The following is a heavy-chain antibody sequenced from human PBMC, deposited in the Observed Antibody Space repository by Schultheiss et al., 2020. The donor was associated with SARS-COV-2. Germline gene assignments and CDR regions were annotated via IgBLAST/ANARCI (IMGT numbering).Heavy chain of an antibody. D-gene: IGHD3-3*01. CDR3: AQTITIFGVITGTGYYMDV. J-gene: IGHJ6*03. CDR2: IYWDDDK. CDR1: GFSLSTSGVG. Sequence: SGPTLVKPTQTLTLTCTFSGFSLSTSGVGVAWIRQPPGKALEWLALIYWDDDKRYNPSLKSRLTITKDASKNQVVLTMTNMDPVDTATYYCAQTITIFGVITGTGYYMDVWGKGTTVTVSS. V-gene: IGHV2-5*02.